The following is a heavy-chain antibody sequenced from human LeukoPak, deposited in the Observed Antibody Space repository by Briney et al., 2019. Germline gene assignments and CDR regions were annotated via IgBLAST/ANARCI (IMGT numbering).Heavy chain of an antibody. V-gene: IGHV3-23*01. D-gene: IGHD6-13*01. CDR3: AKDGRSYSSSWYFRDY. J-gene: IGHJ4*02. Sequence: PGGCLRLSCAASGFTFSSYAMSWVRQAPGKGLEWVSTISGSGGSTYYADSVKGRFTISRDNSKNTLYLQMNSLRAEDTAVYYCAKDGRSYSSSWYFRDYWGQGTLVTVSS. CDR2: ISGSGGST. CDR1: GFTFSSYA.